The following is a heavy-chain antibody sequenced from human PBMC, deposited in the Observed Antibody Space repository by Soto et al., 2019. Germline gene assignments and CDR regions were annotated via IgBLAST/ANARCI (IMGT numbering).Heavy chain of an antibody. CDR1: GGTFSSYT. CDR3: AREGYCTNGVCYFDAFDI. V-gene: IGHV1-69*04. J-gene: IGHJ3*02. D-gene: IGHD2-8*01. CDR2: IIPILGIA. Sequence: GASVKVSCKASGGTFSSYTISWGRQAPGQGLEWMGRIIPILGIANYAQKFQGRVTMTTDTSTSTAYMELRSLRSDDTAVYYCAREGYCTNGVCYFDAFDIWGQGTMVTVSS.